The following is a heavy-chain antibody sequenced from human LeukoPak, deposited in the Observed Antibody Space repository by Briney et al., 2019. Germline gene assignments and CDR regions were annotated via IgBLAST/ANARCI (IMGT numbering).Heavy chain of an antibody. V-gene: IGHV3-48*01. J-gene: IGHJ4*02. CDR2: ISTSSSTI. D-gene: IGHD6-13*01. CDR1: GFTFSNYN. CDR3: AREEISSSWLFDY. Sequence: GGSLRLSCAASGFTFSNYNMNWVRQAPGKGLEWVSYISTSSSTIYYADSVKGRFTISRDNAKNSLYLQMNSLRAEDTAVYYCAREEISSSWLFDYWGQGTLVTVSS.